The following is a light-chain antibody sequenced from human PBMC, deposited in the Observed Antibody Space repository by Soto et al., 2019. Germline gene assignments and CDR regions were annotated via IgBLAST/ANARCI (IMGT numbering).Light chain of an antibody. V-gene: IGKV4-1*01. Sequence: DIVMTQSPDSLAVSLGERATINCKSSQSILYSSNNKNYLAWYQQKAGQSPKLLIYWASTRESGVPDRFSGSGSGTDFTLTISSLQAEDVAVYYCQQYYTRVTFGQGTRLEIK. CDR1: QSILYSSNNKNY. J-gene: IGKJ5*01. CDR2: WAS. CDR3: QQYYTRVT.